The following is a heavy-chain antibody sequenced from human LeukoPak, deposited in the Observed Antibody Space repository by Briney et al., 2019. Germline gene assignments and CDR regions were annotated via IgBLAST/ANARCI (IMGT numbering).Heavy chain of an antibody. CDR1: GGSISSYY. Sequence: SETLSLTCTVSGGSISSYYWSWIRQPPGKGLEWIGYIYYSGSTNYNPSLKSRVTISVDTSKNQFSLKLSSVTAADTAVYYCAKPPGLRRLDPWGQGTLVTVSS. CDR2: IYYSGST. J-gene: IGHJ5*02. V-gene: IGHV4-59*01. CDR3: AKPPGLRRLDP. D-gene: IGHD5-12*01.